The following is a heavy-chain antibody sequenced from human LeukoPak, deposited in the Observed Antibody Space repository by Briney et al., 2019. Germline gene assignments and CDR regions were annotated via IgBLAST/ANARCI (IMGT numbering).Heavy chain of an antibody. J-gene: IGHJ4*02. D-gene: IGHD3/OR15-3a*01. CDR2: INQDGSEK. V-gene: IGHV3-7*01. CDR3: AKEIWPAGTTPRRTYFDN. CDR1: GYTFSSYC. Sequence: GGSVSLSCASSGYTFSSYCMRWVRQAPGKGLEWVANINQDGSEKYYVDSVRGRFTISRDNAKNSLYLPMHSLRAEDRPVYYCAKEIWPAGTTPRRTYFDNWGQGTLVTVSS.